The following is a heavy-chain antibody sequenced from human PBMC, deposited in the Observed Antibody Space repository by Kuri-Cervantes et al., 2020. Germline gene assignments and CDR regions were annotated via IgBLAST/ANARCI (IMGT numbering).Heavy chain of an antibody. CDR1: GYTFTNFD. D-gene: IGHD1-1*01. J-gene: IGHJ6*02. Sequence: QVQLQESGPELVKPGTSVKLSCKASGYTFTNFDINWVKQRPGQGLEWIGWIYPRDGSTKYNEKFKGKATLTVDTSSSTAYMELHSLTSEDSAVYFCARQLGDYWGQGTTLTVSS. CDR2: IYPRDGST. CDR3: ARQLGDY. V-gene: IGHV1-46*01.